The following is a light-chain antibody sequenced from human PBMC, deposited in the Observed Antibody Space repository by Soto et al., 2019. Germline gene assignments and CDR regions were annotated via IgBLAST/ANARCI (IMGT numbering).Light chain of an antibody. J-gene: IGKJ1*01. CDR3: QHRGNWPLT. CDR2: DAS. CDR1: QSVSSY. V-gene: IGKV3-11*01. Sequence: EIVLTQSPATLSLSPGERATLSCRGSQSVSSYFAWYQQKPGQAPRLLIYDASNRATGIPARFSGSGSGTDFTRTISSLEPEDFAVYYCQHRGNWPLTFGQGTKVEIK.